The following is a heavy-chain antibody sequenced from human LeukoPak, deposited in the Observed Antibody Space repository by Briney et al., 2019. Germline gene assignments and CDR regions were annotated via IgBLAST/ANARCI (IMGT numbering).Heavy chain of an antibody. CDR1: GYTFTSYA. Sequence: ASVKVSCKASGYTFTSYAMHWVRQAPGQRLEWMGWINAGNGNTKYSQKFQGRVTITRDTSASTAYMELSSLRPEDTAVYYCAREYYYGSGSNLSGMDVWGQGTTVTASS. V-gene: IGHV1-3*01. J-gene: IGHJ6*02. CDR3: AREYYYGSGSNLSGMDV. CDR2: INAGNGNT. D-gene: IGHD3-10*01.